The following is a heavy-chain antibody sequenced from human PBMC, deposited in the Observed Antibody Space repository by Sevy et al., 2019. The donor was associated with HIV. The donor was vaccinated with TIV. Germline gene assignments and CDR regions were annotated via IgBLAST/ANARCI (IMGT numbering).Heavy chain of an antibody. V-gene: IGHV4-61*02. CDR3: ARESGDCSTTSCYEGVFDY. D-gene: IGHD2-2*01. Sequence: SETLSLTCTVSGGSISSGNYYWSWIRQPAGKGLEWIGRIYTSGSTNYNPSLKSRVTISVDTSKNQFSLKLSSVTAAETAVYYCARESGDCSTTSCYEGVFDYWGQGTLVTVSS. CDR2: IYTSGST. CDR1: GGSISSGNYY. J-gene: IGHJ4*02.